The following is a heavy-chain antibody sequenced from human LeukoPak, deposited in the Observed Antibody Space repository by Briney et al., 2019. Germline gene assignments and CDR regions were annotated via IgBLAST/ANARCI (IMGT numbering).Heavy chain of an antibody. CDR1: GYSFTSYW. D-gene: IGHD4-17*01. CDR3: ARHHDYGDYGCFDY. V-gene: IGHV5-51*01. Sequence: GESLKISCKVSGYSFTSYWIGWVRQMPGKGLERMGIIYPGDSDTRYSPSFQGQVTISADKSIRTAYLQWSSLKASDTAIYYCARHHDYGDYGCFDYWGQGTLVTVSS. CDR2: IYPGDSDT. J-gene: IGHJ4*02.